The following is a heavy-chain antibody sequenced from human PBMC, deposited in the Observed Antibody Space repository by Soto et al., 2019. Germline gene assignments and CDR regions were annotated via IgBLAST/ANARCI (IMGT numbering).Heavy chain of an antibody. J-gene: IGHJ4*02. Sequence: PSETLSLTCTVPGGSISSGGYYWSWIRQHPGKGLEWIGYIYYSGSTYYNPSLKSRVTISVDTSKNQFSLKLSSVTAADTAVYYCARDLTAGGYFDYWGQGTLVTVSS. D-gene: IGHD2-21*02. CDR3: ARDLTAGGYFDY. CDR1: GGSISSGGYY. CDR2: IYYSGST. V-gene: IGHV4-31*03.